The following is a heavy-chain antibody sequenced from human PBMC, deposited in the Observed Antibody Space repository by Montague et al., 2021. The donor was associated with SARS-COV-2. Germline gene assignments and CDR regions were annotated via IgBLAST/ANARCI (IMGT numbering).Heavy chain of an antibody. CDR3: ARHLRVGNRWNGFEADY. CDR1: GDSISSTDHY. D-gene: IGHD1-1*01. J-gene: IGHJ4*02. Sequence: SETLSLTCTVSGDSISSTDHYWAWMRQPSGKGLEWIASIFYSGSTHYNPSLKSRVTISVDTSKNLFSLQLNSVTPADTSVYYCARHLRVGNRWNGFEADYWGQGALVSVSS. V-gene: IGHV4-39*01. CDR2: IFYSGST.